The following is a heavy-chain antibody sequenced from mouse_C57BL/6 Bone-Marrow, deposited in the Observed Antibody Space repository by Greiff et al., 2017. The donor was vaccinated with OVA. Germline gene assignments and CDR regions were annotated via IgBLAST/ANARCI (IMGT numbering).Heavy chain of an antibody. CDR2: IYPGSGNT. J-gene: IGHJ3*01. CDR3: ARGGYYGSSPFAY. V-gene: IGHV1-84*01. Sequence: VQGVESGPELVKPGASVKISCKASGYTFTDYYINWVKQRPGQGLEWIGWIYPGSGNTKYNEKFKGKATLTVDTSSSPAYMQLSSLTSDDSAVYVCARGGYYGSSPFAYWGQGTLVTVSA. CDR1: GYTFTDYY. D-gene: IGHD1-1*01.